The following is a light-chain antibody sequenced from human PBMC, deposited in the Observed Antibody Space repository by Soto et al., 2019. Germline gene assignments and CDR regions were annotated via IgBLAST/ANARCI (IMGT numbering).Light chain of an antibody. CDR1: SSNIGAGYD. CDR2: GNS. J-gene: IGLJ1*01. V-gene: IGLV1-40*01. Sequence: QSVLAQPPSVSGAPGQKVTISCTGSSSNIGAGYDLHWYQQLPGTAPKLLLYGNSNRPSGVPDRFSGSKSGTSASLAITGLQAEDEADYYCSSYTSSSTPRVFGAGTKVTVL. CDR3: SSYTSSSTPRV.